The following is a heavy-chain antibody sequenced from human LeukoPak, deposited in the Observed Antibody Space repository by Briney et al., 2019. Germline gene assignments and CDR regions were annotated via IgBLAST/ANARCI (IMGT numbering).Heavy chain of an antibody. CDR2: IYHTGNT. CDR3: ARYCSSTTCYTRGGDY. CDR1: GYSITSGYY. Sequence: PSETLSLTCSVTGYSITSGYYWGWIRQPPGKGLEWIGSIYHTGNTFCDPSFNSRVTISVDTSKNQFSLSLSSVTAADTAVYYCARYCSSTTCYTRGGDYWGQGTLVTVSS. V-gene: IGHV4-38-2*02. J-gene: IGHJ4*02. D-gene: IGHD2-2*02.